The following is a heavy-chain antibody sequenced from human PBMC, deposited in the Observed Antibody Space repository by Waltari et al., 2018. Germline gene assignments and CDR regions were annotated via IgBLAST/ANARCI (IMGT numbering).Heavy chain of an antibody. Sequence: DVQLVESGGGLVRPGESLRLSCAASGFTFGDFTIHWVRQAPGKGLEWVSSISSFSTFIYYGDSVKGRFTISRDNAKNSLSLHMTNLTAEDTAVYYCSRGRDSAWLFSVTVATPFLDLWGQGVQVIVSS. CDR2: ISSFSTFI. CDR1: GFTFGDFT. D-gene: IGHD2-15*01. CDR3: SRGRDSAWLFSVTVATPFLDL. V-gene: IGHV3-21*04. J-gene: IGHJ5*02.